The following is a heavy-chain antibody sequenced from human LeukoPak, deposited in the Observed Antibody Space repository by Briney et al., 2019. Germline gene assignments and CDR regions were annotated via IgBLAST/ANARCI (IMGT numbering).Heavy chain of an antibody. D-gene: IGHD6-19*01. Sequence: GASVKVSCKVSGYTLTELSMHWVRQAPGKGLEWMGGFDPEDGETIYAQKFQGRVTMTEDTSTDTAYMELSSLRSEDTAVYYCARWDEYSSGWAHFDYWGQGTLVTVSS. V-gene: IGHV1-24*01. CDR3: ARWDEYSSGWAHFDY. CDR2: FDPEDGET. CDR1: GYTLTELS. J-gene: IGHJ4*02.